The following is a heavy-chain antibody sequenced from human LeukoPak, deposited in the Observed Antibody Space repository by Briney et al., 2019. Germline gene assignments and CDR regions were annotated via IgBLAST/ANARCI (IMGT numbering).Heavy chain of an antibody. CDR2: INPNSGGT. CDR1: GYTFTGYY. CDR3: ARDTYYYDSSGYSNWFDP. D-gene: IGHD3-22*01. Sequence: GASVKVSCKASGYTFTGYYMHWVRQAPGQGLEWMGRINPNSGGTNYAQKFQGRVTMNRDTSISTAYMELSRLRSDDTAVYYCARDTYYYDSSGYSNWFDPWGQGTLVTVSS. J-gene: IGHJ5*02. V-gene: IGHV1-2*06.